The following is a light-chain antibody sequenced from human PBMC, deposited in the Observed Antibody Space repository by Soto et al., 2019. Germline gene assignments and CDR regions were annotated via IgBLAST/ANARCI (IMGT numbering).Light chain of an antibody. V-gene: IGLV2-8*01. CDR3: SSYAGSNNPPYV. CDR2: EVS. CDR1: SSDVVGYNY. Sequence: QSVLTQPPSASGSPGQSVTISCTGTSSDVVGYNYVSWYQQHPGKAPKLMIYEVSKRPSGVPDRFSGSKSGNTASLTVSGLQAEDEADYYCSSYAGSNNPPYVFGTGTKVTVL. J-gene: IGLJ1*01.